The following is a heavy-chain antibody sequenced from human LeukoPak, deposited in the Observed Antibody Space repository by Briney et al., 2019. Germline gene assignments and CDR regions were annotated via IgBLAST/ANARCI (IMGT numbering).Heavy chain of an antibody. Sequence: PGGSLRLSCAASGFTFNNHDMHWVRQAPGKGLEWVASISYDGRNKYYADSVKGRFTISRDNSKNTLNLQMNSLRTEDTAVYYCAKPRDIDSWAFDVWGQGTMVTVS. CDR2: ISYDGRNK. CDR1: GFTFNNHD. J-gene: IGHJ3*01. D-gene: IGHD2-15*01. V-gene: IGHV3-30*18. CDR3: AKPRDIDSWAFDV.